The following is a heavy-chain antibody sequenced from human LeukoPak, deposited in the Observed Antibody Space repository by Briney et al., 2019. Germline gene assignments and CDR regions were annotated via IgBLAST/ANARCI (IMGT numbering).Heavy chain of an antibody. D-gene: IGHD2-15*01. Sequence: ASVKVSCKVSGYTLTELSMHWMRQAPGKGLEWMGGFDPEDGETIYAQKFQGRVTMTEDTSTDTAYMEVSSLRSEDTAVYYCALGGGLRGWFDPWGQGTLVTVSS. CDR2: FDPEDGET. CDR1: GYTLTELS. CDR3: ALGGGLRGWFDP. J-gene: IGHJ5*02. V-gene: IGHV1-24*01.